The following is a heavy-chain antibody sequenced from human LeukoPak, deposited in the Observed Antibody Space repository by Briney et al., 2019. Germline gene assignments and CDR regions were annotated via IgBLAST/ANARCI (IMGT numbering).Heavy chain of an antibody. J-gene: IGHJ6*04. Sequence: PGGSLRLSCAASGFPFRSYAMHWVRQAPGKGLEWVSYISSSGSTIYYADSVKGRFTISRDNAKNSLYLQMNSLRAEDTAVYYCAELGITMIGGVWGKGTTVTISS. D-gene: IGHD3-10*02. CDR2: ISSSGSTI. CDR3: AELGITMIGGV. V-gene: IGHV3-48*03. CDR1: GFPFRSYA.